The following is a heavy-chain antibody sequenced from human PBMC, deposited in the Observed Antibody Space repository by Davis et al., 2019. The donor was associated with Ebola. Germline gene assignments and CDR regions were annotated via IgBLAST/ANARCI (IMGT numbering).Heavy chain of an antibody. V-gene: IGHV1-18*01. CDR3: ARVSVFYHGSGKCPLFDY. J-gene: IGHJ4*02. Sequence: KFQGRVTLTTDTSTSTAYMELRSLRSDDTAVYYCARVSVFYHGSGKCPLFDYWGQGTLVTVSS. D-gene: IGHD3-10*01.